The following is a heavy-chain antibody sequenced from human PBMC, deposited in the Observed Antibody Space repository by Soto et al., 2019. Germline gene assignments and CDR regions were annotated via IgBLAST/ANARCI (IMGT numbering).Heavy chain of an antibody. Sequence: SGFTFSNYAMHWVRQAPGKGLEWVAVISYDGSNKYYADSVKGRFTISRDNSKNTLYLQMNSLRAEDTAVYYCARDPVAYCGGDCRTFDYWGQGT. D-gene: IGHD2-21*02. CDR2: ISYDGSNK. J-gene: IGHJ4*02. CDR3: ARDPVAYCGGDCRTFDY. CDR1: GFTFSNYA. V-gene: IGHV3-30-3*01.